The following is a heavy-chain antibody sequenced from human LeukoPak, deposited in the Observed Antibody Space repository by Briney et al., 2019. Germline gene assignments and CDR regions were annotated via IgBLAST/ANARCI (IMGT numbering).Heavy chain of an antibody. Sequence: ASVKASCKASGYTFTSYGISWVRQAPGQGLEWMGWINPNSGGTNYAQKFQGRVTMTRDTSISTAYMELSRLRSDDTAVYYCAGSLGDYGSGEFDYWGQGTLVTVSS. CDR2: INPNSGGT. CDR1: GYTFTSYG. V-gene: IGHV1-2*02. D-gene: IGHD4-17*01. CDR3: AGSLGDYGSGEFDY. J-gene: IGHJ4*02.